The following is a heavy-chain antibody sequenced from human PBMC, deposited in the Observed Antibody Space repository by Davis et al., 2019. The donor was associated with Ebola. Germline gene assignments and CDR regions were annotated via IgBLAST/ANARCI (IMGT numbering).Heavy chain of an antibody. CDR2: ISSSSSTI. CDR1: GFTFSSYS. D-gene: IGHD6-19*01. J-gene: IGHJ4*02. CDR3: ARHWRKWLGIYYFDY. Sequence: GGSLRLSCAASGFTFSSYSMNWVRQAPGKGLEWVSYISSSSSTIYYADSVKGRFTISRDNAKNSLYLQMNSLRDEDTAVYYCARHWRKWLGIYYFDYWGQGTLVTVSS. V-gene: IGHV3-48*02.